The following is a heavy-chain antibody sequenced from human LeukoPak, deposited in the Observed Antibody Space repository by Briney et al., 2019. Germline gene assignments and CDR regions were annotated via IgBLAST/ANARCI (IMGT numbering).Heavy chain of an antibody. V-gene: IGHV1-2*06. CDR1: EYTFTGYY. CDR2: INPNSGGT. J-gene: IGHJ4*02. D-gene: IGHD7-27*01. Sequence: ASVKVSCKASEYTFTGYYMQWVRQAPGQGLEWMGRINPNSGGTNYAQQFQGRVTMTRDTSISTAYMELSRLRSDDTAVYYCARGPPNWGYDYWGPGTLVTVSS. CDR3: ARGPPNWGYDY.